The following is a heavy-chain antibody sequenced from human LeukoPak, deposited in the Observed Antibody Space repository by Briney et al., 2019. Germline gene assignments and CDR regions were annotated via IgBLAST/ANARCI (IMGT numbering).Heavy chain of an antibody. Sequence: SETLSLTCTVSGGSISSYYWSWIRQPPGKGLEWIGYIYYSGSTNYNPSLKSRVTISQDTSKNQFSLKLSSVTAADTAVYYCARGGILTGYAYYYYMDVWGKGTTVTISS. CDR1: GGSISSYY. CDR2: IYYSGST. CDR3: ARGGILTGYAYYYYMDV. V-gene: IGHV4-59*01. D-gene: IGHD3-9*01. J-gene: IGHJ6*03.